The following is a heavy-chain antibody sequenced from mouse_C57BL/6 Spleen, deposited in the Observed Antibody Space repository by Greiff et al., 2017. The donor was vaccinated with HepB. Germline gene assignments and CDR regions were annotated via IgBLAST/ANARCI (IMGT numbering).Heavy chain of an antibody. Sequence: QVQLQQSGAELVRPGASVTLSCKASGYTFTDYEMHWVKQTPVHGLEWIGAIDPETGGTAYNQKFKGKAILTADKSSSTAYMELRSLTSEDSAVYYCTRENWDHYYFDYWGQGTTLTVSS. CDR1: GYTFTDYE. CDR3: TRENWDHYYFDY. V-gene: IGHV1-15*01. D-gene: IGHD4-1*01. J-gene: IGHJ2*01. CDR2: IDPETGGT.